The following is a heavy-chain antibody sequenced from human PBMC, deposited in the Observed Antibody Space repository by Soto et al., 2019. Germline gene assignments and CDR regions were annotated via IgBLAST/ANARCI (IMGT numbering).Heavy chain of an antibody. D-gene: IGHD5-12*01. V-gene: IGHV5-51*01. J-gene: IGHJ4*02. Sequence: PGESLKISCNGSGYSFSIYWIGWVRQMSGKGLEWMGIIYPGDFDTRYSPSFQGQVTISADKSISTAYLQWSSLKASDTAMYYCAAGDKWILDYWGQGTLVTVSS. CDR3: AAGDKWILDY. CDR1: GYSFSIYW. CDR2: IYPGDFDT.